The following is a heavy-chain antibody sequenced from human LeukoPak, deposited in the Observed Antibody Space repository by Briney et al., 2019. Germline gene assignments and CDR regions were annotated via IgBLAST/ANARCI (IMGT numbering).Heavy chain of an antibody. CDR3: ARSLFYGDYGYYFDY. V-gene: IGHV4-59*01. CDR2: IYYSGRT. Sequence: SETLSLTCTVSGGFISSYYWMWMRQPPGKGLEWIVYIYYSGRTNYNPSLKSRVTISVDTSKNQFSLKLSSVTAADTAVYYCARSLFYGDYGYYFDYWGQGTLVTVSS. D-gene: IGHD4-17*01. J-gene: IGHJ4*02. CDR1: GGFISSYY.